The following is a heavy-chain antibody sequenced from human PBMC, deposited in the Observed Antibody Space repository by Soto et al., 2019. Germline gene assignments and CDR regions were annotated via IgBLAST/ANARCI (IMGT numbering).Heavy chain of an antibody. Sequence: SETLSLTCTVSGGSISSGGYYWSWIRQHPGKGLEWIGYIYYSGSTYYNPSLKSRVTISVDTSKNQFSLKLSSVTAADTAVYYCARGHPRYYYDSGGYYRINYFDYWGQGTLVTVSS. V-gene: IGHV4-31*03. CDR2: IYYSGST. CDR1: GGSISSGGYY. CDR3: ARGHPRYYYDSGGYYRINYFDY. J-gene: IGHJ4*02. D-gene: IGHD3-22*01.